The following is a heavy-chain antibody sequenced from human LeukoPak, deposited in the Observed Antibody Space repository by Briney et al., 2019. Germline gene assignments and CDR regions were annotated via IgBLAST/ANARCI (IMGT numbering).Heavy chain of an antibody. J-gene: IGHJ4*02. CDR2: INPSGGST. CDR3: ATRRDYYGSGPTLDY. V-gene: IGHV1-46*01. Sequence: GASVKVSCKASGYTFTSYYMHWVRQAPGQGLEWMGIINPSGGSTSYAQKFQGRVTMTRDTSTSTVYMELSSLRSEDTAVYYCATRRDYYGSGPTLDYWGQGTLVTVSS. CDR1: GYTFTSYY. D-gene: IGHD3-10*01.